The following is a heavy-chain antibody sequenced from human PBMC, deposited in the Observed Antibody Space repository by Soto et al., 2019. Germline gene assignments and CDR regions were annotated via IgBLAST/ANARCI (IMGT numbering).Heavy chain of an antibody. CDR3: AKEPLRTYDFWSGYPILGYYYYGMDV. V-gene: IGHV3-23*01. CDR1: GFTFSSYA. D-gene: IGHD3-3*01. Sequence: GGSLRLSCAASGFTFSSYAMSWVRQAPGKGLEWVSAISGSGGSTYYADSVKGRFTISRDNSKNTLYLQMNSLRAEDTAVYYCAKEPLRTYDFWSGYPILGYYYYGMDVWGQGTTVTVSS. CDR2: ISGSGGST. J-gene: IGHJ6*02.